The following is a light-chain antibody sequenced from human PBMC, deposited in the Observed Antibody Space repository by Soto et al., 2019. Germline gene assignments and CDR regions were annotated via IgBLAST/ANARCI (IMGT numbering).Light chain of an antibody. J-gene: IGKJ4*01. CDR3: QQFNSYLPLT. CDR2: DAS. V-gene: IGKV1-13*02. Sequence: AIQLTQSPSSLSASVGDRDTITCRASQGITSDLAWYQQKPGKAPKLLIYDASSLESGVPSRFSGSGSGTDFTLTISSLQPEDFATYYCQQFNSYLPLTFGGGTKVEIK. CDR1: QGITSD.